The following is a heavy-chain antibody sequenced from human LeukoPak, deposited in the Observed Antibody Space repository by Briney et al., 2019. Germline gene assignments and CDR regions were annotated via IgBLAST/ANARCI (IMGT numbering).Heavy chain of an antibody. Sequence: GGSLRLSCAASGFTFSSYSMNWVRQAPGKGLEWVSSISSSTSYIYYTDSVKGRFTISRDNAKNSLYLQMNSLRAEDTAVYYCARVFSEDDFWSGYYLGWFDPWGQGTLVTVSS. J-gene: IGHJ5*02. CDR2: ISSSTSYI. CDR3: ARVFSEDDFWSGYYLGWFDP. CDR1: GFTFSSYS. V-gene: IGHV3-21*01. D-gene: IGHD3-3*01.